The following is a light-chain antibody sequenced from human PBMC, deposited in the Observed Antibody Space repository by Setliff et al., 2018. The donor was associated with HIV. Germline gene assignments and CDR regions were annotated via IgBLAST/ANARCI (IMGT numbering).Light chain of an antibody. CDR1: SSNIGAGYD. CDR3: QSYDSSLSGYV. CDR2: GNS. V-gene: IGLV1-40*01. Sequence: ESGAPGQRVTISCTGSSSNIGAGYDVHWYQQLPGTATKLLIYGNSNRPSGVPDRFSGSKSGTSASLAITGLQAEDEADYYCQSYDSSLSGYVFGTGTKVTVL. J-gene: IGLJ1*01.